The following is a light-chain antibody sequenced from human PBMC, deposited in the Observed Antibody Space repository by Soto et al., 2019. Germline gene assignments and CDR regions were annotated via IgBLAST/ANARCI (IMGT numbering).Light chain of an antibody. Sequence: DIHMTQSPSSLSASVGDRFTITCRASQSIFNYLNWYQQKPGKAPKLLIFAKSNLQRGVQTRLSGSGSGTELTLTIRSLQLEDFATYSCQNSYLSPWTFGQVIKVAIK. J-gene: IGKJ1*01. CDR2: AKS. V-gene: IGKV1-39*01. CDR1: QSIFNY. CDR3: QNSYLSPWT.